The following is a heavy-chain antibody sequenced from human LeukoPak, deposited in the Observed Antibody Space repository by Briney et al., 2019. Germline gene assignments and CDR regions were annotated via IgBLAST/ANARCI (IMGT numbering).Heavy chain of an antibody. D-gene: IGHD2-2*01. Sequence: GSLRLSCAASGFTFSSDSMNWVGQAPGKGLKWVSSISNSSSYIYYADSVKGRFTISRDNAKNSLYLQMNSLRAEDTAVYYCARARSKRNIVVVPARYGMDVWGKGATVTVSS. CDR3: ARARSKRNIVVVPARYGMDV. CDR2: ISNSSSYI. J-gene: IGHJ6*04. CDR1: GFTFSSDS. V-gene: IGHV3-21*01.